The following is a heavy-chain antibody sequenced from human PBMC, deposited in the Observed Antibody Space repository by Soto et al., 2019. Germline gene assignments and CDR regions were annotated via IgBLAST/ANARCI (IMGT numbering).Heavy chain of an antibody. Sequence: SETLSLTCAVYGGSFSGYYWSWIRQPPGKGLEWIGEINHSGSTNYNPSLKSRVTISVDTSKNTAYMELGSLGPDDTAVYHCARVPQQLTRRASNWFDPWGRGTLVTVSS. D-gene: IGHD6-13*01. CDR3: ARVPQQLTRRASNWFDP. CDR1: GGSFSGYY. V-gene: IGHV4-34*01. CDR2: INHSGST. J-gene: IGHJ5*02.